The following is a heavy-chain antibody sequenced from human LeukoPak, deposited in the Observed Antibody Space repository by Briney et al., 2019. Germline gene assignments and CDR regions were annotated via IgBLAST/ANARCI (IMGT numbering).Heavy chain of an antibody. CDR1: GFTFSSYE. Sequence: QPGGSLRLSCAASGFTFSSYEMNWVRQAPGKGLEWVSYISSSGSTIYYADSVKGRFTISRDNAKNSLYLQMNSLRAEDTAVYYCARGSYYDFWSGPPPRAMDVWGQGTTVTVSS. CDR2: ISSSGSTI. J-gene: IGHJ6*02. CDR3: ARGSYYDFWSGPPPRAMDV. V-gene: IGHV3-48*03. D-gene: IGHD3-3*01.